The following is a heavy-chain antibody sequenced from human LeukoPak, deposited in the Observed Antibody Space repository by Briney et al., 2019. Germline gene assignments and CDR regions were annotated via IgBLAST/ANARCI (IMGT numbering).Heavy chain of an antibody. CDR2: ISGSGRST. D-gene: IGHD6-19*01. V-gene: IGHV3-23*01. J-gene: IGHJ6*03. Sequence: GGSLRLSCAASGFTFINYAMSWVRQAPGKGLGWVSTISGSGRSTYYADSVKGRFTISRDNSKNTLFLQMNSLRADDTAVYYCAKIAVAGYYFYSMDVWGRGTTVTVSS. CDR3: AKIAVAGYYFYSMDV. CDR1: GFTFINYA.